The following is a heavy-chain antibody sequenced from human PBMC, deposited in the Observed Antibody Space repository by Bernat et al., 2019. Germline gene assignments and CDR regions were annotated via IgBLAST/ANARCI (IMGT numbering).Heavy chain of an antibody. CDR3: TTDSPQNYDYVWGSYRPGYGFDY. CDR1: GFTFSNAW. J-gene: IGHJ4*02. Sequence: EVQLVESGGGLVKPGGSLRLSCAASGFTFSNAWMNWVRQAPGKGLEWVGRIKSKTDGGTTDYAAPVKGRFTISRDDSKNTLYLQMNSLKTEDTAVYYCTTDSPQNYDYVWGSYRPGYGFDYWGQGTLVTVSS. D-gene: IGHD3-16*02. CDR2: IKSKTDGGTT. V-gene: IGHV3-15*07.